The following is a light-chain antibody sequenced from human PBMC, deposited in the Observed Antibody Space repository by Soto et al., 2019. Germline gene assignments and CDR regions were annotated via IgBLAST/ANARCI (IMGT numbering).Light chain of an antibody. V-gene: IGLV2-14*01. Sequence: QSALTQPASVSGSPGQSITISCTGTNSDLGAYDYVSWYQQHPGKAPRLLIYEVFNRPSGVSDRFSGPKSANTASLTISGLQADDEADYYCSSYTSSSARVFGPGTKLTVL. J-gene: IGLJ1*01. CDR1: NSDLGAYDY. CDR2: EVF. CDR3: SSYTSSSARV.